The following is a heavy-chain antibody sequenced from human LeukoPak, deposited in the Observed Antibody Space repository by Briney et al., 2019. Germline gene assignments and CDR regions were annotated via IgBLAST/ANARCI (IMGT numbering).Heavy chain of an antibody. D-gene: IGHD3-10*01. V-gene: IGHV3-30*02. CDR3: AKDWVYYGSGSYFSFDY. Sequence: GGSLRLSCAASGFTFSSYGMHWVRQAPGKGLEWVAFIRYDGSNKYYADSVKGRFTISRDNSKNTLYLQMNSLRAEDTAVYYCAKDWVYYGSGSYFSFDYWGQGTLVTVSS. J-gene: IGHJ4*02. CDR2: IRYDGSNK. CDR1: GFTFSSYG.